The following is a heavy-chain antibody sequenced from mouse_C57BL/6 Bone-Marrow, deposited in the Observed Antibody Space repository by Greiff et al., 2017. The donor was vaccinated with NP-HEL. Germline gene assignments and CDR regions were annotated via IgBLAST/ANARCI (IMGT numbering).Heavy chain of an antibody. J-gene: IGHJ4*01. CDR1: GYAFSSSW. CDR2: IYPGDGDT. V-gene: IGHV1-82*01. CDR3: AIIYYYGSSPYYYAMDY. D-gene: IGHD1-1*01. Sequence: VQLKQSGPELVKPGASVKISCKASGYAFSSSWMNWVKQRPGKGLEWIGRIYPGDGDTNYNGKFKGKATLTADKSSSTAYMQLSSLTSEDSAVYFCAIIYYYGSSPYYYAMDYWGQGTSVTVSS.